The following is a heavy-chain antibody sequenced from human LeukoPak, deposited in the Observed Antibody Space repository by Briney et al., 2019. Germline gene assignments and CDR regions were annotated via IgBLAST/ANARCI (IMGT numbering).Heavy chain of an antibody. D-gene: IGHD3-10*01. CDR1: GYTFTSYG. Sequence: SVKVSCKASGYTFTSYGISWVRQAPGQGLEWMGWISAYNGNTNYAQKLQGRVTMTTDRSTSTAYMELRSLRSDDTAVYYCARDHITMVRGVIITRYGMDVWGQGTTVTVSS. V-gene: IGHV1-18*01. CDR3: ARDHITMVRGVIITRYGMDV. J-gene: IGHJ6*02. CDR2: ISAYNGNT.